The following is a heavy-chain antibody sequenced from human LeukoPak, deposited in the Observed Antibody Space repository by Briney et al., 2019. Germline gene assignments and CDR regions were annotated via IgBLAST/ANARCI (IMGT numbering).Heavy chain of an antibody. J-gene: IGHJ4*02. Sequence: SQTLSLTCTVSGGSISSGGYYWSWIRQHPGKGLEWIGYIYYSGSTYYNPSPKSRVTISVDTSKNQFSLKLSSVTAADTAVYYCTGEKFGGGFDYWGQGTLVTVSS. CDR1: GGSISSGGYY. CDR3: TGEKFGGGFDY. V-gene: IGHV4-31*03. CDR2: IYYSGST. D-gene: IGHD3-16*01.